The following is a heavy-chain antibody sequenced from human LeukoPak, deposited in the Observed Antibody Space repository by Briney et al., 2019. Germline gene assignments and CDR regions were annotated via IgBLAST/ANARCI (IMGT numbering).Heavy chain of an antibody. CDR1: GGSISSGGYY. V-gene: IGHV4-30-2*01. CDR3: ARDPDYGSGTGPYYYGMDV. CDR2: IYHSGST. D-gene: IGHD3-10*01. Sequence: PSETLSLTCTVSGGSISSGGYYWSWIRQPPGKGLEWIGYIYHSGSTYYNPSLKSRVTISVDRSKNQFSLKLSSVTAADTAVYYCARDPDYGSGTGPYYYGMDVWGQGTTVTVSS. J-gene: IGHJ6*02.